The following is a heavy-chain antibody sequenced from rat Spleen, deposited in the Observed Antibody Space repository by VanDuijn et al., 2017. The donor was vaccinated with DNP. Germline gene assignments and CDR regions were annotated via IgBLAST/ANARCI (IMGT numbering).Heavy chain of an antibody. CDR2: ISPSGGST. V-gene: IGHV5-25*01. J-gene: IGHJ3*01. CDR1: GFTFSNYD. D-gene: IGHD4-1*01. Sequence: EVQLVESGGGLVQPGRSLKLSCAASGFTFSNYDMAWVRQAPTKGLEWVASISPSGGSTYYRDSVKGRFTVSRDNAKSTLYLQMDSLRSEDTATYYCARHDGELGWFAYWGQGTLVTVSS. CDR3: ARHDGELGWFAY.